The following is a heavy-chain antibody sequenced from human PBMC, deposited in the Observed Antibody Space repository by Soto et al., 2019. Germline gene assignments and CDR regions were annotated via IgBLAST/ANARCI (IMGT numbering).Heavy chain of an antibody. Sequence: EVQLVESGGGLVQPGGSLKLSCAASGFTFSGSAMHWVRQASGKGLEWVGRIRSKANSYATAYAASVKGRFTISRDDSKNTAYLQMNSLKTEDTAVYYCTSPGGGIVDVWGQGTTVTVSS. CDR3: TSPGGGIVDV. D-gene: IGHD2-15*01. J-gene: IGHJ6*02. V-gene: IGHV3-73*02. CDR2: IRSKANSYAT. CDR1: GFTFSGSA.